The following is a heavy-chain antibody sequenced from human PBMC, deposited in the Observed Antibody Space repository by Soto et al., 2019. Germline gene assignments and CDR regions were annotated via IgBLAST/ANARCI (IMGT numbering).Heavy chain of an antibody. Sequence: PGGSLGLSCAASGFPFSSYGMHWVRQAPGKGLEWVAVISYDGSNKYYADSVKGRFTISRDNSKNTLYLQMNSLRAEDTAVYYCAPWFGAFDYWGQGTLVTVSS. D-gene: IGHD3-10*01. CDR2: ISYDGSNK. CDR1: GFPFSSYG. CDR3: APWFGAFDY. J-gene: IGHJ4*02. V-gene: IGHV3-30*03.